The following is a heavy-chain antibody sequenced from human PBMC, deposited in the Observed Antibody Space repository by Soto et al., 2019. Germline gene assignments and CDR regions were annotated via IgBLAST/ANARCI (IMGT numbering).Heavy chain of an antibody. CDR2: ISYDGSNK. CDR1: GFTFSSYG. V-gene: IGHV3-30*18. Sequence: GGSLRLSCAASGFTFSSYGMHWVRQAPGKGLEWVAVISYDGSNKYYADSVKGRFTISRDNSKNTLYLQMNSLRAEDTAVYYCAKDYYGSGTYFDYWGQGTLVTVSS. CDR3: AKDYYGSGTYFDY. J-gene: IGHJ4*02. D-gene: IGHD3-10*01.